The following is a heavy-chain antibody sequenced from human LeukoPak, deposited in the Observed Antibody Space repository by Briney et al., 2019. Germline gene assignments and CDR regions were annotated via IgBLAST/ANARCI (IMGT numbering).Heavy chain of an antibody. CDR3: ARENWIFDY. D-gene: IGHD1-1*01. V-gene: IGHV4-38-2*02. J-gene: IGHJ4*02. CDR2: VYRSGTT. Sequence: SETLSLTCVVSGYSISSGYHWGWIRQPPGKGLEWIGGVYRSGTTYYAPSLKSRVTISVDTSKNQISLKVRSVTATDTAIYYCARENWIFDYWGQGILVTVSS. CDR1: GYSISSGYH.